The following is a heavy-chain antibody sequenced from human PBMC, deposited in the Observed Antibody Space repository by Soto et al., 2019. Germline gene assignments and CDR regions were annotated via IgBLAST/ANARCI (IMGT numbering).Heavy chain of an antibody. V-gene: IGHV3-30*04. CDR2: ISYDGTNK. J-gene: IGHJ4*02. CDR3: VKDRGRYCSGGTCYLFDS. CDR1: GFTFSSYA. Sequence: QVQLVESGGGVVQPGRSLRLSCVPSGFTFSSYAMHWVRQAPGKGLESVAIISYDGTNKYYADSVRGRFTISRDNSKNTMYLQMNSLRVEDTALYYCVKDRGRYCSGGTCYLFDSWGQGALVTVSS. D-gene: IGHD2-15*01.